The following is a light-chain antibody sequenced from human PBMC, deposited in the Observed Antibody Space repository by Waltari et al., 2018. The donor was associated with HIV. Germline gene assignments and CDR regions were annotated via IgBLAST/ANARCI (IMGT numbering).Light chain of an antibody. CDR2: GAS. CDR1: QAISNY. V-gene: IGKV1-39*01. J-gene: IGKJ2*01. CDR3: QQSFSLPGT. Sequence: DIQMTQSPSSLSAFVVDRVTIICRASQAISNYLNWYSQKPGQAPKVLIYGASSLVSGVPSRFRASGSGTDFTLTITSLQVEDFATYYCQQSFSLPGTFGQGTKLEI.